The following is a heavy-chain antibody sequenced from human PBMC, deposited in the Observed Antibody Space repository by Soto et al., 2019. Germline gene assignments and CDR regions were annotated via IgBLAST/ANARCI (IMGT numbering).Heavy chain of an antibody. V-gene: IGHV4-31*03. J-gene: IGHJ4*02. CDR3: VRGVTMVRGVIHTPYFDY. CDR2: TYYSGST. Sequence: QVQLQESGPGLVKPSQTLSLTCTVSGGSISSGGYYWSWIRQHPGKGLEWIGYTYYSGSTYYNPSLTGRVTVSVDTSKNQSSLMLRSVTAAPTAVYCCVRGVTMVRGVIHTPYFDYWGPGTLVTVSS. D-gene: IGHD3-10*01. CDR1: GGSISSGGYY.